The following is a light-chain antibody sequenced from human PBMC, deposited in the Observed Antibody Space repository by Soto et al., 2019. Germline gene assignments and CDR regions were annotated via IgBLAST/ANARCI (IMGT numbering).Light chain of an antibody. J-gene: IGKJ2*01. V-gene: IGKV3-15*01. CDR3: QQYNNWPPKYT. CDR1: QSISSY. CDR2: GAS. Sequence: EIVMSQSPATLSVSPGERATVSCRASQSISSYLAWYQQKPGQSPRLLIYGASTRATGIPARFSGSGSGTEFTLTISSLPSEDFAVYYCQQYNNWPPKYTFGQGTKLEIK.